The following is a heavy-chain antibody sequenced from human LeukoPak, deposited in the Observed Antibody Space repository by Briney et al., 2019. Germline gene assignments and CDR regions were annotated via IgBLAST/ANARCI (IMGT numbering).Heavy chain of an antibody. V-gene: IGHV3-23*01. CDR2: ISGSGGST. Sequence: GGSLRLSCAASGFTFSSYAMSWVRQAPGKGLEWVSAISGSGGSTYYADSVKGRFTISRDNSKNTLYLQMNSLRAEDTAVYYCARAGSSSSYYYYYMDVWGKGTTVTVSS. J-gene: IGHJ6*03. CDR3: ARAGSSSSYYYYYMDV. CDR1: GFTFSSYA. D-gene: IGHD6-6*01.